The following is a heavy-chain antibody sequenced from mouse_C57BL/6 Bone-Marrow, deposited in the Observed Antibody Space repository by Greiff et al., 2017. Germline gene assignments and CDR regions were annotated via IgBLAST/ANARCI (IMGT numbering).Heavy chain of an antibody. V-gene: IGHV5-6*02. D-gene: IGHD1-1*01. CDR3: ARRGYGSNFDY. J-gene: IGHJ2*01. CDR1: GFTFSSYG. Sequence: EVKLVESGGDLVKPGGSLKLSCAASGFTFSSYGMSWVRQTPDKRLEWVATISSGGSYTYYPDSVKGRFTISRDNAKNTLYLQMSSLKSEDTAMXYCARRGYGSNFDYWGQGTTLTVSS. CDR2: ISSGGSYT.